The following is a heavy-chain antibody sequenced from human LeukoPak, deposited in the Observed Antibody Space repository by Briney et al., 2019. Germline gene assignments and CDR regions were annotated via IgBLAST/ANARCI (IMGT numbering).Heavy chain of an antibody. CDR1: GFTFSDYS. CDR2: IGIDSGNT. D-gene: IGHD5-24*01. J-gene: IGHJ4*02. CDR3: ARDYKYAFDN. Sequence: GGSLRLSCAASGFTFSDYSMNWVRQAPGKGLEWISYIGIDSGNTNYADSVKGRFTISGDRAKNSLYLQMNSLRVEDTAVYYCARDYKYAFDNWGQGTLVIVSS. V-gene: IGHV3-48*01.